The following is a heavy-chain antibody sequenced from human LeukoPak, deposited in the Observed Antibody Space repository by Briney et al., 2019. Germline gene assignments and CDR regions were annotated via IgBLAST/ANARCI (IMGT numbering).Heavy chain of an antibody. D-gene: IGHD3-10*01. Sequence: SETLSLTCAVYGDSFSGYYWSWIRQPPGKGPEWIGEINHSGTTNSHPSLKSRVTISADTSKNQVSLKLASVTAADTAVYYCAGEEAAQDFDAFHIWGQGTMVTVSS. CDR3: AGEEAAQDFDAFHI. J-gene: IGHJ3*02. CDR2: INHSGTT. CDR1: GDSFSGYY. V-gene: IGHV4-34*01.